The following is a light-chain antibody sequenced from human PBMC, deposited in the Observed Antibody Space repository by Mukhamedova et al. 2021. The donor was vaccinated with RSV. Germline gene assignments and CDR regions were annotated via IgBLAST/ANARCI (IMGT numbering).Light chain of an antibody. Sequence: WYQRRVHGKPPNLLISDASTLRSGVPSRFSGSGFGTTFTLTISDLQAEDFGTYYCQQFISFPPLTFGGGTKVEIK. CDR2: DAS. CDR3: QQFISFPPLT. V-gene: IGKV1-13*02. J-gene: IGKJ4*01.